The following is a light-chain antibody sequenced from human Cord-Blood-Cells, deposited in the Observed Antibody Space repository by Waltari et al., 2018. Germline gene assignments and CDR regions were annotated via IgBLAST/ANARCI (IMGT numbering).Light chain of an antibody. CDR1: QSIRCW. Sequence: DIQMTQYPSTLSASVGDRVTITCRASQSIRCWLAWYQKKPGKAPKLLIYKACSLESGVPSRFSGSRSGTEFTRTISSLQPDDFATDYCQQHNSYCFTFGPGTKVDI. CDR2: KAC. J-gene: IGKJ3*01. CDR3: QQHNSYCFT. V-gene: IGKV1-5*03.